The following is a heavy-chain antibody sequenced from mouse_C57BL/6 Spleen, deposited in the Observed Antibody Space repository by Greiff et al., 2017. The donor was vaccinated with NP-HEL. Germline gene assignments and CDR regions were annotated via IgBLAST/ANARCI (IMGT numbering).Heavy chain of an antibody. D-gene: IGHD3-3*01. J-gene: IGHJ1*03. CDR1: GFTFSSYA. Sequence: EVQGVESGGGLVKPGGSLKLSCAASGFTFSSYAMSWVRQTPEKRLEWVATISDGGSYTYYPDNVKGRFTISRDNAKNNLYLQMSHLKSEDTAMYYCASDFKGGYFDVWGTGTTVTVSS. CDR3: ASDFKGGYFDV. CDR2: ISDGGSYT. V-gene: IGHV5-4*01.